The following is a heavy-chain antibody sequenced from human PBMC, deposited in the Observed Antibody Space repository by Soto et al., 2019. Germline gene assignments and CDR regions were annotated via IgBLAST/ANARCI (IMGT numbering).Heavy chain of an antibody. Sequence: EVQLVESGGGLVKPGGSLRLSCVASGFSITNAWMNWVRQAPGKGLEWVGRIKRKIDGETTDYAAPVKGRFTISRDDSKNMLYLQMNSLKADDTALYYCITGSVEGVWGQGTTVTVSS. V-gene: IGHV3-15*07. J-gene: IGHJ6*02. CDR3: ITGSVEGV. CDR2: IKRKIDGETT. D-gene: IGHD2-15*01. CDR1: GFSITNAW.